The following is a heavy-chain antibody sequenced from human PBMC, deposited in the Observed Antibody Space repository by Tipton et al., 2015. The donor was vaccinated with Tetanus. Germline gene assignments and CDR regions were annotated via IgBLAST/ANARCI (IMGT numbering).Heavy chain of an antibody. CDR2: ISSTTSYI. CDR1: GFVFSNYA. V-gene: IGHV3-21*01. Sequence: SLRLSCAVSGFVFSNYAMNWVRRAPGKGLEWVASISSTTSYIYYADSLKGRFTISRDNAKNSLYLQMDSLRAEDTAVYYCASGSALDYWGQGTLVTVSS. CDR3: ASGSALDY. J-gene: IGHJ4*02. D-gene: IGHD6-25*01.